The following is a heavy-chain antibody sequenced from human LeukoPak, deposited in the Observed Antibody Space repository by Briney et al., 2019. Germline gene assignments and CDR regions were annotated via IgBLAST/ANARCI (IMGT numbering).Heavy chain of an antibody. CDR1: GGTFSSYA. V-gene: IGHV1-69*05. D-gene: IGHD3-3*01. J-gene: IGHJ4*02. Sequence: GASVKVSCKASGGTFSSYAISWVRQAPGQGLEWMGGIIPIFGTANYAQKFQGRVTITTDESTSTAYMELSSLRSEDTAVYYCARGITIHYYFDYWGQGTLVTVSS. CDR2: IIPIFGTA. CDR3: ARGITIHYYFDY.